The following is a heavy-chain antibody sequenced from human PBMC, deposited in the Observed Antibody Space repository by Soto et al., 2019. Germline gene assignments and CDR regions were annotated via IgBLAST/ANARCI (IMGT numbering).Heavy chain of an antibody. Sequence: GGSLRLSCAASGFTFSSYVMSWVRQAPGKGLEWVSAISISGGSTYYADSVKGRFTISRDNSKNTLFLQMNSLRAEDTVVYYCAKDHPNDYSDDWGQGTLVTVPS. J-gene: IGHJ4*02. D-gene: IGHD3-16*01. CDR1: GFTFSSYV. CDR2: ISISGGST. CDR3: AKDHPNDYSDD. V-gene: IGHV3-23*01.